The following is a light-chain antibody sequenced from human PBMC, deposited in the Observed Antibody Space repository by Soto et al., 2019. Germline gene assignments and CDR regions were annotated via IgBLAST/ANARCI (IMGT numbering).Light chain of an antibody. Sequence: QYVLTQPPSVSGAPGQRATISCTGSSSNIGAGYDVHWYQQLPGTAPKLLIYGNSNRPSGVPDRFSGSKSGTSASLAITGLQAEDEADYYCQSHDSSLSGSYVFGTGTKLTVL. CDR1: SSNIGAGYD. J-gene: IGLJ1*01. V-gene: IGLV1-40*01. CDR3: QSHDSSLSGSYV. CDR2: GNS.